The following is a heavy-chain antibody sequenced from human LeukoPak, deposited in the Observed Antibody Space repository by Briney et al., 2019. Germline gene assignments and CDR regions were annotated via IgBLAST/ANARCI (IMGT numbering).Heavy chain of an antibody. CDR1: GGSISSGGHY. J-gene: IGHJ6*03. V-gene: IGHV4-61*08. CDR2: IYYSGST. D-gene: IGHD4-23*01. CDR3: AREGGNHPQGRYYYYYMDV. Sequence: SETLSLTCTVSGGSISSGGHYWSWIRQPPGKGLEWIGYIYYSGSTNYNPSLKSRVTISVDTSKNQFSLKLSSVTAADTAVYYCAREGGNHPQGRYYYYYMDVWGKGTTVTVSS.